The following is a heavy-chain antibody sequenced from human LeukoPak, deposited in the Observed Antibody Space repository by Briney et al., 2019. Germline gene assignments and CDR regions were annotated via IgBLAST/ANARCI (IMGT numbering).Heavy chain of an antibody. V-gene: IGHV4-30-4*01. J-gene: IGHJ4*02. D-gene: IGHD6-13*01. CDR2: IYYSGST. Sequence: SETLSLTCTVSGGSISSGDYYWSWIRQPPGKGLEWIGYIYYSGSTYYNPSLKSRVTISVDTSKNQFSLKLSSVTAADTAVYYCARDSSSWYDGTDYWGQGTLVTVSS. CDR3: ARDSSSWYDGTDY. CDR1: GGSISSGDYY.